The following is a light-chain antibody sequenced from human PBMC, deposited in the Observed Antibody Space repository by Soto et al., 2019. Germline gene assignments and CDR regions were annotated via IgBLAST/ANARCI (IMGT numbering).Light chain of an antibody. J-gene: IGLJ2*01. CDR1: SSDVGGYNY. Sequence: ALTQPPSASGSPGQSVTISCTGTSSDVGGYNYVSWYQQHPGKAPKLMIYEVSKRPSGVPDRFSGSKSGNTASLTVSGLQAEDEADYYCSSYAGSNNLVFGGGTKLTV. V-gene: IGLV2-8*01. CDR3: SSYAGSNNLV. CDR2: EVS.